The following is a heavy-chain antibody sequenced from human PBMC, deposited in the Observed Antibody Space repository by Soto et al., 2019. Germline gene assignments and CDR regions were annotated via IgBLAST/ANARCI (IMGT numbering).Heavy chain of an antibody. CDR2: MNPNSGNK. CDR3: ARRIRYHGGMDV. Sequence: QVQLVQSGAEVKKPGASVKVSCKASGYTFTSYDINWVRQATGQGLEWMGWMNPNSGNKGYAQKFQGRVTMTRNTSISTAYMDLSSLRSEDTAVYYCARRIRYHGGMDVWGQGTTVTVSS. V-gene: IGHV1-8*01. J-gene: IGHJ6*02. D-gene: IGHD3-9*01. CDR1: GYTFTSYD.